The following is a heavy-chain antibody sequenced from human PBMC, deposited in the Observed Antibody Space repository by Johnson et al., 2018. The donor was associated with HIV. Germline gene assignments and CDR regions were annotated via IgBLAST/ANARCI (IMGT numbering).Heavy chain of an antibody. D-gene: IGHD3-10*01. CDR2: ISGSGGTI. V-gene: IGHV3-11*04. CDR1: GSTFSDYY. Sequence: QVQLVESGGDLVKAGGSLRLSCAASGSTFSDYYMSWIRQAPGKGLEWVSYISGSGGTIYYADSVKGRFTISRDNAMNSVYLQMNSLRAEDTAVYYCAKDIYSVSKIRGLIAPALENHGMDVWGQGTMVTVS. CDR3: AKDIYSVSKIRGLIAPALENHGMDV. J-gene: IGHJ3*01.